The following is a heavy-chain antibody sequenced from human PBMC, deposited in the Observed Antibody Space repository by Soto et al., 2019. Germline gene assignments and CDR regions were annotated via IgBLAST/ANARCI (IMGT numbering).Heavy chain of an antibody. Sequence: QVQLQESGPGLVKPSGTLSLTCAVSGGSFTSNNWWTWVRHPPGQGLAWIGEIYRTGSTNYNPSLKSRVTIALDKSENQFSLKVTSLTAADTAVYYCASRDPGTSVDYWGQGTLVTVSS. J-gene: IGHJ4*02. CDR1: GGSFTSNNW. D-gene: IGHD1-7*01. CDR2: IYRTGST. V-gene: IGHV4-4*02. CDR3: ASRDPGTSVDY.